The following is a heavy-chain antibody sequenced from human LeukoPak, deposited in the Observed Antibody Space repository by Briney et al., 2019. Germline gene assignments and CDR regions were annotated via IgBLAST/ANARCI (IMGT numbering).Heavy chain of an antibody. D-gene: IGHD2-2*01. CDR2: ISSSSNTI. V-gene: IGHV3-48*01. J-gene: IGHJ5*02. CDR3: ARCSSTSCYINWFDP. Sequence: PGGSLRLSCAASGFIFSSYTMNWVRQAPGKGLEWVSSISSSSNTIYYADSVKGRFTISRDNAKNSLYLQMNSLRAEDTALYHCARCSSTSCYINWFDPWGQGTLVTVSS. CDR1: GFIFSSYT.